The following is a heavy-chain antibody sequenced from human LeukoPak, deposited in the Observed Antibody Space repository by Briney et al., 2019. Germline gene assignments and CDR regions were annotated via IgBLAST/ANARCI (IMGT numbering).Heavy chain of an antibody. D-gene: IGHD3-22*01. CDR1: GYSISGGYY. J-gene: IGHJ4*02. CDR3: ARDSFGYDSSGYSPFDY. V-gene: IGHV4-38-2*02. Sequence: SETLSLTCAVSGYSISGGYYWGWIRQPPGKGLEWIGSMYHSGSTYYNPSLKSRVTLSVDTSKNQISLKLSSVSAADTAVYYCARDSFGYDSSGYSPFDYWGQGALVTVSS. CDR2: MYHSGST.